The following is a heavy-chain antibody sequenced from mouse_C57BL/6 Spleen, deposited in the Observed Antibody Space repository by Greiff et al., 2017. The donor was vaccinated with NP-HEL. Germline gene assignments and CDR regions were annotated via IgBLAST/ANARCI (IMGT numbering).Heavy chain of an antibody. J-gene: IGHJ2*01. CDR3: ARFYYYGSLYYFDY. V-gene: IGHV1-82*01. CDR1: GYAFSSSW. Sequence: VKLQESGPELVKPGASVKISCKASGYAFSSSWMNWVKQRPGKGLEWIGRIYPGDGDTNYNGKFKGKATLTADKSSSTAYMQLSSLTSEDSAVYFCARFYYYGSLYYFDYWGQGTTLTVSS. CDR2: IYPGDGDT. D-gene: IGHD1-1*01.